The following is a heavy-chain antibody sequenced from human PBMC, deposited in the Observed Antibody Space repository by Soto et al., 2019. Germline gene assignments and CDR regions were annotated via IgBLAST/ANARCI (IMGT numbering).Heavy chain of an antibody. CDR3: ARVGSSGWSPDY. D-gene: IGHD6-19*01. CDR1: GGSISGHY. V-gene: IGHV4-59*11. CDR2: IFYSGST. J-gene: IGHJ4*02. Sequence: PSETLSLTCTVSGGSISGHYWIWIRQSPGKRLEWIGYIFYSGSTNYNPSLKSRVTLSVDTSKNQFSLRLSSVTAADTAVYYCARVGSSGWSPDYWGQGTPVTVSS.